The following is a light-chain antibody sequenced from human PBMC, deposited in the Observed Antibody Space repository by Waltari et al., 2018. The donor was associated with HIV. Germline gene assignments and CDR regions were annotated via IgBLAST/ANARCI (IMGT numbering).Light chain of an antibody. Sequence: SYVLTQPPSVSVAPGKTARITCGGNDIRSRSVHWYQQKPGQGPVLVMYYGSDRPSGIPERFSGSNSGNTATLTISRIEAGDEADYFCQVWDSSSDHHVFGTGTKVTVL. CDR3: QVWDSSSDHHV. CDR1: DIRSRS. J-gene: IGLJ1*01. V-gene: IGLV3-21*04. CDR2: YGS.